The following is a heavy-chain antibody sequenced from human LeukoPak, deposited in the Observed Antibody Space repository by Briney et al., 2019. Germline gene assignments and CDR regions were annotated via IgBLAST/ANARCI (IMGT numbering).Heavy chain of an antibody. CDR2: IKSKNAGGTT. J-gene: IGHJ4*02. Sequence: SGGSLRLSCAASGFPFDSAWMHWVRQAPGKRLERVGRIKSKNAGGTTDYAAPVKGRFTISRDDSRNMVYLHMNSLKTDDTAVYYCSTGRYYDESLRNDFWGQGTLVTVSS. CDR1: GFPFDSAW. CDR3: STGRYYDESLRNDF. D-gene: IGHD3-16*01. V-gene: IGHV3-15*05.